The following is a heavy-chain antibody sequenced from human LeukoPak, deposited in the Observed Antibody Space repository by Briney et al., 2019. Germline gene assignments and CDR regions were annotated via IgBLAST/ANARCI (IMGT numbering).Heavy chain of an antibody. CDR3: AKEMRYYDSSGYSQYYFGY. D-gene: IGHD3-22*01. CDR1: GFTFSSYA. CDR2: ISGSGGST. V-gene: IGHV3-23*01. J-gene: IGHJ4*02. Sequence: GGSLRLSCAASGFTFSSYAMSWVRQAPGKGLEWVSAISGSGGSTYYADSVKGRFTISRDNSKNTLYLQMNSLRAEDTAVYYCAKEMRYYDSSGYSQYYFGYWGQGTLVTVSS.